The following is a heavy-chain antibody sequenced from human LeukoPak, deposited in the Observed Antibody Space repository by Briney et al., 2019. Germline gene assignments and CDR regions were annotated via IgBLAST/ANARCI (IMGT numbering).Heavy chain of an antibody. D-gene: IGHD3-22*01. CDR1: GFTFDDYG. CDR3: AREDASNYYDSSGYLTY. Sequence: GGSLRLSCAASGFTFDDYGMSWVRQAPGKGLEWVSGINWNGGSTGYADSVKGRFTISRDNAKNSLYLQMNSLRAEDTAVYYCAREDASNYYDSSGYLTYWGQGTLVTVSS. CDR2: INWNGGST. J-gene: IGHJ4*02. V-gene: IGHV3-20*04.